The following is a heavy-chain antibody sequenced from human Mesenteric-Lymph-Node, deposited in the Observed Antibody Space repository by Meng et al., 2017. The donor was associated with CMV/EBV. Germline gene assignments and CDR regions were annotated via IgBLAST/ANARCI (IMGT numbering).Heavy chain of an antibody. Sequence: SETLSLTCTVSAGSISSSSYYWGWIRQSPGKGLEWIASIYYTGNTHHNPSLRSRVTVSVDPSKNQFSLRLTSVTAADTAVYYRAAVPAAIFSFDYWGQGRLVTVSS. V-gene: IGHV4-39*07. J-gene: IGHJ4*02. CDR1: AGSISSSSYY. CDR3: AAVPAAIFSFDY. D-gene: IGHD2-2*02. CDR2: IYYTGNT.